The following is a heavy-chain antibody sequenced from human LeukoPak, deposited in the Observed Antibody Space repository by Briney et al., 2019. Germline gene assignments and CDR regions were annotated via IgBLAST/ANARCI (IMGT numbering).Heavy chain of an antibody. CDR1: GFTFTRYW. Sequence: RGSLRLSSAASGFTFTRYWMHWVRQAPGKGLVWVSRVNPDGSSTIYGDSVKGRFTSSRDNAKNTLYLQMNSLRAEDTAVYYCARGGSYGDYWGQGILVTVSS. D-gene: IGHD3-16*01. V-gene: IGHV3-74*01. J-gene: IGHJ4*02. CDR2: VNPDGSST. CDR3: ARGGSYGDY.